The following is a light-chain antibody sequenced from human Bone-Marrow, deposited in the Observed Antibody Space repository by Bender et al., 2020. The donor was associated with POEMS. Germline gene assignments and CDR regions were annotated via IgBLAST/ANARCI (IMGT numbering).Light chain of an antibody. V-gene: IGLV2-8*01. Sequence: QSALTQPPSASGSPGQSVTISCTGTSSDVGDYNYVSWYQQHPGKAPKLMIYEVTERPSGVSNRFSGSKSGVTASLTISGLQAEDDANYHCCSYAGSSNWVFGGGTKVTVL. J-gene: IGLJ3*02. CDR1: SSDVGDYNY. CDR2: EVT. CDR3: CSYAGSSNWV.